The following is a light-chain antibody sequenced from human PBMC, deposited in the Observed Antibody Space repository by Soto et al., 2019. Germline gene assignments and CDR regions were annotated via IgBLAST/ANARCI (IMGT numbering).Light chain of an antibody. Sequence: EIFFTQSPATPSLSPGERATPYCRASQSVSSSLAWYQQKPGQAPRLLIYDASNRATGIPVRFSGGGSGTDFTLTISSLEPEDFAVYYCQQRSNWPGTFGQGTKVDIK. CDR2: DAS. V-gene: IGKV3-11*01. CDR1: QSVSSS. J-gene: IGKJ1*01. CDR3: QQRSNWPGT.